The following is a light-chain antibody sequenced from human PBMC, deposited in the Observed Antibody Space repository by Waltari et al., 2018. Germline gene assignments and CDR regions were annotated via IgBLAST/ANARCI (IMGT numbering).Light chain of an antibody. V-gene: IGLV2-8*01. CDR3: SSYAGSNNFVV. CDR2: EVS. CDR1: SSDVGGYNY. J-gene: IGLJ2*01. Sequence: QSALTQPPSASGSPGQSVTISCTGTSSDVGGYNYVWYQQHPGKAPKLMIYEVSKRPSGVPDRFSGSKSGNTASLTVSGLQAEDEADYYCSSYAGSNNFVVFGGGTKLTVL.